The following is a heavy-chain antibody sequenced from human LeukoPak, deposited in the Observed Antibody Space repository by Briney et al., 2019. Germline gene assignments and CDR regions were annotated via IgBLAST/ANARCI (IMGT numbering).Heavy chain of an antibody. V-gene: IGHV3-48*01. Sequence: GGSLRLSCAASGFAFSSYTMNWVRQAPGKGLEWVAYISDSSSTIYYAVSVKGRFTISRDNAKNSLYLQMNSLRVEESAVYYCARAVTGSRNNMDVWGQGTTVTVSS. CDR1: GFAFSSYT. CDR2: ISDSSSTI. J-gene: IGHJ6*02. CDR3: ARAVTGSRNNMDV. D-gene: IGHD6-19*01.